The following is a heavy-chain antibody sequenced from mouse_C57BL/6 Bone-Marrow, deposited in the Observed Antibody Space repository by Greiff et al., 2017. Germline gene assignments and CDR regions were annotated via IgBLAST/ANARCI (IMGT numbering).Heavy chain of an antibody. D-gene: IGHD1-1*01. J-gene: IGHJ1*03. CDR3: SRQVTTVLATKYFDV. Sequence: EVQGVESGGGLVKPGGSLKLSCAASGFTFSSYTMSWVRQTPEKRLQWVAAISGGGGNTYYPDSVKGRFTISRDNDKHILYLQMSSLRSEDTALYYCSRQVTTVLATKYFDVWGTGTTVTVSS. V-gene: IGHV5-9*01. CDR2: ISGGGGNT. CDR1: GFTFSSYT.